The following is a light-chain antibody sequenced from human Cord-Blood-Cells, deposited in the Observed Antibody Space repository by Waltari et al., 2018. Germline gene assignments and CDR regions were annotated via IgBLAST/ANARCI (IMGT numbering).Light chain of an antibody. Sequence: EIVLTQSPATLSLSPGERATLSCRASQSVSSYLAWYQQKPRQAPRLLIYDASNRATGMPARFSGGGSGTDFTLTISSLEHEDDAVYYCQQRSNWHPITFGQGTRLEIK. CDR1: QSVSSY. V-gene: IGKV3-11*01. CDR3: QQRSNWHPIT. J-gene: IGKJ5*01. CDR2: DAS.